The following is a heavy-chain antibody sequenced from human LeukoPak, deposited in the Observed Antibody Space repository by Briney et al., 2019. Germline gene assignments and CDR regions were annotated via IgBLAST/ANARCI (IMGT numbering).Heavy chain of an antibody. Sequence: GGSLRLSCAASGFTFSNCWMHWVRQAPGKGLEWVSRIESDGSRTRYADSVKGRFTISRDNAKNTLYLQMNSLRAEDTAVYYCAVPRGWFHFFDYWGQGTLVTVSS. CDR1: GFTFSNCW. CDR3: AVPRGWFHFFDY. CDR2: IESDGSRT. V-gene: IGHV3-74*01. J-gene: IGHJ4*02. D-gene: IGHD6-19*01.